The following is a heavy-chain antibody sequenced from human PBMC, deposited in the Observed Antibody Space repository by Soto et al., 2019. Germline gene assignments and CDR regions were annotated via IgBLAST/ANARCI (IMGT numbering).Heavy chain of an antibody. D-gene: IGHD6-19*01. CDR2: IYYIGST. V-gene: IGHV4-30-4*01. J-gene: IGHJ5*02. CDR1: GGSIRSGDYY. Sequence: QVQLQESGPGLVKPSQTLSLPCTVSGGSIRSGDYYWSWIRQPPRKGLEWIGYIYYIGSTYYDPSLKIGVTISVDTSKNQFSLKLGSVTAADTAVYYCARVRVWGLAVAGTCWFYPWGQGTLVTVSS. CDR3: ARVRVWGLAVAGTCWFYP.